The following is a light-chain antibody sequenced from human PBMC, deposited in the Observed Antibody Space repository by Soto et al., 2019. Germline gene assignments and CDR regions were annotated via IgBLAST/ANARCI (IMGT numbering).Light chain of an antibody. V-gene: IGKV3-20*01. Sequence: EIVLTQSPGTLSLSPGERATLSCRASQSVTSNYLAWYQQKPGQAPRLLIYGTSSRATGIPDRFSGSGSGTDFTLTLSRLEPEDVAVYYCQQYGSSPLTFGGGTKVEIK. CDR1: QSVTSNY. CDR3: QQYGSSPLT. CDR2: GTS. J-gene: IGKJ4*01.